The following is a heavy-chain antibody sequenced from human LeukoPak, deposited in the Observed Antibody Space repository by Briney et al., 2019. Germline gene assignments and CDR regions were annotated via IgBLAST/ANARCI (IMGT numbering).Heavy chain of an antibody. J-gene: IGHJ5*02. V-gene: IGHV1-69*04. CDR3: ARLLLGGNWFDP. CDR1: GGTFSSYA. CDR2: IIPILGIA. Sequence: ASVKVSCKASGGTFSSYAISWVRQAPGQGLEWMGRIIPILGIANYAQKFQGRVTITADKSTSTAYMELSSLRSEDTAVYYCARLLLGGNWFDPWGQGTLVTVSS. D-gene: IGHD3-16*01.